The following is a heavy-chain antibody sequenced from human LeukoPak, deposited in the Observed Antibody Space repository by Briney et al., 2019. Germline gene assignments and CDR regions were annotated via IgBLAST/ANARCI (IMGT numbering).Heavy chain of an antibody. V-gene: IGHV4-31*03. D-gene: IGHD5-18*01. CDR2: IYYSGST. CDR3: AKIRGYRNHAFDI. Sequence: PSETLSLTCTVSGGSISSGGYYWSWIRQHPGKGLEWIGYIYYSGSTYYNPSLKSRVTISVDTSKNQFSLKLSSVTAADTAVYYCAKIRGYRNHAFDIWGQGIMVTVSS. J-gene: IGHJ3*02. CDR1: GGSISSGGYY.